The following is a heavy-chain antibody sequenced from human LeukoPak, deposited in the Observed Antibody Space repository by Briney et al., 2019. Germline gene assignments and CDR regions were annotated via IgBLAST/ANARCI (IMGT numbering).Heavy chain of an antibody. V-gene: IGHV1-2*02. CDR2: INPNSGGT. Sequence: ASVKVSCKASGYTFTGYYMHWVRQAPGQGLEWMGWINPNSGGTNYAQKFQGRVTMTRDTSTSTVYMELSSLRSEDTAVYYCARDLWDSTYYYGSGSYYPHFDYWGQGTLVTVSS. CDR1: GYTFTGYY. J-gene: IGHJ4*02. D-gene: IGHD3-10*01. CDR3: ARDLWDSTYYYGSGSYYPHFDY.